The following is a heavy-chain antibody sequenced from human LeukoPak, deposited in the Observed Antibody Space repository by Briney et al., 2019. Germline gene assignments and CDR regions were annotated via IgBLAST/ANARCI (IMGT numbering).Heavy chain of an antibody. CDR2: ISSSGSTI. D-gene: IGHD6-19*01. V-gene: IGHV3-11*01. CDR3: ARDGAAVAYNWFDP. CDR1: GFTFSDYY. Sequence: GGSRRLSCAASGFTFSDYYMSWIRQAPGKGLEWVSYISSSGSTIYYADSVKGRFTISRDNAKNSLYLQMNSLRAEDTAVYYCARDGAAVAYNWFDPWGQGTLVTVSS. J-gene: IGHJ5*02.